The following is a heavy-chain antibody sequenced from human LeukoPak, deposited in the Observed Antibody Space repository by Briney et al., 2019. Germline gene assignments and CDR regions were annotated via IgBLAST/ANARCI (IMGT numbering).Heavy chain of an antibody. CDR3: AIIVGATGGIDY. Sequence: GGSLRLSCAASGFTFDDYTMHWVRQAPGKGPEWVSLISWDGGSTYYADSVKGRFTISRDNSKNSLYLQMNSLRTEDTALYYCAIIVGATGGIDYWGQGTLVTVSS. CDR2: ISWDGGST. J-gene: IGHJ4*02. CDR1: GFTFDDYT. D-gene: IGHD1-26*01. V-gene: IGHV3-43*01.